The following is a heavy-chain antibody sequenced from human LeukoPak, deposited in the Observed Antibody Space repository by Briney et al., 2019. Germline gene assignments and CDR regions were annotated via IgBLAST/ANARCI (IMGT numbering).Heavy chain of an antibody. CDR2: ISGDGDST. CDR3: AKDRVWGSASYGMDV. J-gene: IGHJ6*02. Sequence: TGGSLRLSCAASGFTFDDYAMHWVRQAPGKGLEWVSLISGDGDSTYYADSVKGRFTISRDNSKNSLYLQMNSLRTEDTALYYCAKDRVWGSASYGMDVWGQGTTVTVSS. V-gene: IGHV3-43*02. D-gene: IGHD3-10*01. CDR1: GFTFDDYA.